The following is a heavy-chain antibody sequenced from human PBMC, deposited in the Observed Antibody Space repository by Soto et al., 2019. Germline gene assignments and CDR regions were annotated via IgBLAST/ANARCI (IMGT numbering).Heavy chain of an antibody. CDR3: AAVQGGGATFHF. V-gene: IGHV1-58*02. CDR1: GSTFINSA. D-gene: IGHD1-26*01. CDR2: IVVGSGRT. Sequence: ASVKVSCKASGSTFINSAIQWVRQARGQRLEWIGWIVVGSGRTDYAQKFQERLTITRDMSTSTAYMELSSLRLEDTTVYYCAAVQGGGATFHFWGQGSLVTVSS. J-gene: IGHJ4*02.